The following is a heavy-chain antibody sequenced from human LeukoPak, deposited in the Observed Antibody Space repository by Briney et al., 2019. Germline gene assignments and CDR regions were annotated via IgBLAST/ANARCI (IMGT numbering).Heavy chain of an antibody. CDR2: ISGSGGST. V-gene: IGHV3-23*01. CDR1: GFTFSSYA. D-gene: IGHD3-10*01. J-gene: IGHJ4*02. CDR3: AKRRLLWFGELIDY. Sequence: PGGSLRLSCAASGFTFSSYAMRWVRQAPGKGLEWVSAISGSGGSTYYADSVKGRFTISRDNSKNTLYLQMNSLRAEDTAVYYCAKRRLLWFGELIDYWGQGTLVTVSS.